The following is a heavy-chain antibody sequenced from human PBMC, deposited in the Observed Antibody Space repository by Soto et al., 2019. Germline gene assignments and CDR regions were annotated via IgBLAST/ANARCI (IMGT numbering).Heavy chain of an antibody. CDR3: ARDRGVAPPVAGNTHYYYYMDV. D-gene: IGHD6-19*01. J-gene: IGHJ6*03. Sequence: QDQLVQSGVEVKKPGASVKVSCKASGYSFTNYGITWVRQAPGQGFEWRGGISAYNGNTNYAKKFQGRVTMTTDASTSTAYLELRSLRSDDTAVYYCARDRGVAPPVAGNTHYYYYMDVWGKGTTVTVSS. V-gene: IGHV1-18*01. CDR2: ISAYNGNT. CDR1: GYSFTNYG.